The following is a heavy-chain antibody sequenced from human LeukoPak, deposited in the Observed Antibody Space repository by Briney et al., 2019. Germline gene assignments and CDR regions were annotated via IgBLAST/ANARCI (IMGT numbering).Heavy chain of an antibody. J-gene: IGHJ3*02. D-gene: IGHD3-22*01. Sequence: GGSLRLSCAASGFTFSSYAMHWVRQAPGKGLEYVSAISSNGGSTYYANSVKGRFTISRDNSKNTLYLQMGSLRAEDMAVYYCARERRRYSSGYYYVGPWDAFDIWGQGTMVTVSS. CDR2: ISSNGGST. V-gene: IGHV3-64*01. CDR3: ARERRRYSSGYYYVGPWDAFDI. CDR1: GFTFSSYA.